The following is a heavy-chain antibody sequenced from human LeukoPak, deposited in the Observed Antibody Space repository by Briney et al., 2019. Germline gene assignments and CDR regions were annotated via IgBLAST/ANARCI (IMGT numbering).Heavy chain of an antibody. CDR1: GYTFTSYD. Sequence: ASVKVSCKASGYTFTSYDINWVRQATGQGLEWMGWMNPNSGNTGYAQKFQGRVTITRNTSISTAYMELSSLRSEDTAVYYCARSFYGDYVLIDAFDIWGQGTMVTVSS. CDR3: ARSFYGDYVLIDAFDI. D-gene: IGHD4-17*01. CDR2: MNPNSGNT. J-gene: IGHJ3*02. V-gene: IGHV1-8*03.